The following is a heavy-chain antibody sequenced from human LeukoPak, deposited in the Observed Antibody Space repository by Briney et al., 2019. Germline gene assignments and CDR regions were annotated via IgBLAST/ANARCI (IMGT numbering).Heavy chain of an antibody. CDR2: IYYSGST. J-gene: IGHJ4*02. CDR3: ARDPGIAVAGLDY. CDR1: GGSISSSSYY. D-gene: IGHD6-19*01. V-gene: IGHV4-39*07. Sequence: SETLSLTCTVSGGSISSSSYYWGWIRQPPGKGLEWIGSIYYSGSTYYNPSLKSRVTISVDTSKNQFSLKLSSVAAADTAVYYCARDPGIAVAGLDYWGQGTLVTVSS.